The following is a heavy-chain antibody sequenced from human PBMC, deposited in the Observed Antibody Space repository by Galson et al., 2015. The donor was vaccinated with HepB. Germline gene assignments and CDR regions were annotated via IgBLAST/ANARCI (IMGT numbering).Heavy chain of an antibody. V-gene: IGHV3-30*18. Sequence: SGFTFSNFAIHWVRQAPGKGLEWVAVISYDGSNKYYADSVRGRFTISRDNSKNSLYLQMNSLRAEDTALYYCAKTGPQNAFDVWGQGTVVTVSS. CDR2: ISYDGSNK. CDR3: AKTGPQNAFDV. J-gene: IGHJ3*01. CDR1: GFTFSNFA.